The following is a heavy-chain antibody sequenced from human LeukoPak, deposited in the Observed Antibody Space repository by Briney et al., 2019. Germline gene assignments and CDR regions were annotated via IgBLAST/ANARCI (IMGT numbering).Heavy chain of an antibody. D-gene: IGHD3-16*01. V-gene: IGHV4-34*01. CDR2: INHSGST. Sequence: SETLSLTCAVYGGSFSGYYWSWIRQPPGKGPEWIGEINHSGSTNYNPSLKSRVTISVDTSKNQFSLKLSSVTAADTAVYYCARDPESVWGSRDETEFDYWGQGTLVTVSS. CDR3: ARDPESVWGSRDETEFDY. J-gene: IGHJ4*02. CDR1: GGSFSGYY.